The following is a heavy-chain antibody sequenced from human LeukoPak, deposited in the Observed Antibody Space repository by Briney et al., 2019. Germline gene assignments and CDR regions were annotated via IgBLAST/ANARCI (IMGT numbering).Heavy chain of an antibody. Sequence: GASVKVSCKASGYTFSDYFIHWVRQAPGQGPEWVGWISPSSGDTGYAQKFRGRVTMTRDTSIKTAYMELTGLTSDDTAVYYCARWTPSMKSGYDFEFWGQGTLVTVSS. CDR3: ARWTPSMKSGYDFEF. CDR2: ISPSSGDT. D-gene: IGHD5-12*01. V-gene: IGHV1-2*02. J-gene: IGHJ4*02. CDR1: GYTFSDYF.